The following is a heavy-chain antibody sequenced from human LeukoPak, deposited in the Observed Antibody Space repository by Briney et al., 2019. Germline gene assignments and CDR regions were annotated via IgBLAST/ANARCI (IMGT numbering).Heavy chain of an antibody. Sequence: GGSLRLSCAASGFTFSSYSMNWVRQAPGKGLEWVSFISSGSSYIYYADSVKGRFTISRDNAKNSLYLQMNSLRAEDTAVYYCARNVYSSGSPVYGMDVWGQGTTVTVSS. CDR1: GFTFSSYS. CDR2: ISSGSSYI. J-gene: IGHJ6*02. D-gene: IGHD6-19*01. CDR3: ARNVYSSGSPVYGMDV. V-gene: IGHV3-21*01.